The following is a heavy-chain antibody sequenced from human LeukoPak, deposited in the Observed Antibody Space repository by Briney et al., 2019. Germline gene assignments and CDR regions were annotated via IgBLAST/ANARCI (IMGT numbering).Heavy chain of an antibody. Sequence: SVKVSCKASGGTFSSYVISWVRQAPGQGLEWMGRIIPIFGIANYAQKFQGRVTITADKSTSTAYMELCSLRSEDTAVYYCAIRYGSGTVGVLDPWGQGTLVTVSS. D-gene: IGHD3-10*01. J-gene: IGHJ5*02. CDR2: IIPIFGIA. CDR1: GGTFSSYV. CDR3: AIRYGSGTVGVLDP. V-gene: IGHV1-69*04.